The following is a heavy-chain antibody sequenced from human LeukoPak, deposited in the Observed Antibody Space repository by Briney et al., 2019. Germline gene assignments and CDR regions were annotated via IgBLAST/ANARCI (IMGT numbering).Heavy chain of an antibody. CDR1: GGSISSYY. CDR3: ARLTTSYCYGSGSFDY. J-gene: IGHJ4*02. V-gene: IGHV4-59*08. D-gene: IGHD3-10*01. CDR2: IYYSGST. Sequence: SETLSLTCTVSGGSISSYYWSWLRQPPGKGLEWLGYIYYSGSTNYNPSLKSRVTISVDTSKNQFSLKLSSVTAADTAVYYCARLTTSYCYGSGSFDYWGQGTLVTVSS.